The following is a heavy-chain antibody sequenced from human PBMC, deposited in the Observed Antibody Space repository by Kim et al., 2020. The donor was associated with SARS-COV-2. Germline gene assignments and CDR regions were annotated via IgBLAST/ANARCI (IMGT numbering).Heavy chain of an antibody. CDR2: IYYSGST. CDR1: GGSISSSSYY. V-gene: IGHV4-39*01. D-gene: IGHD3-10*01. J-gene: IGHJ5*02. Sequence: SETLSLTCTVSGGSISSSSYYWGWIRQPPGKGLEWIGSIYYSGSTYYNPSLKSRVTISVDTSKNQFSLKLSSVTAADTAVYYCARHDTYYYGSGSPTSGGWFDPWGQGTLVTVSS. CDR3: ARHDTYYYGSGSPTSGGWFDP.